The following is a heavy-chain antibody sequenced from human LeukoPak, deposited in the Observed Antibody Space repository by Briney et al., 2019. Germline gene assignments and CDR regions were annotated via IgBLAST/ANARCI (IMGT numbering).Heavy chain of an antibody. V-gene: IGHV4-34*01. J-gene: IGHJ3*02. D-gene: IGHD2-15*01. CDR3: ARVGYCSGGSCYGAFGI. CDR2: VNHSGST. Sequence: SETLSLTCAVYGGSFSGYYWSWIRQPPGKGLEWIGEVNHSGSTNYNPSLKSRVTISVDTSKNQFSLKLSSVTAADTAVYYCARVGYCSGGSCYGAFGIWGQGTMVTVSS. CDR1: GGSFSGYY.